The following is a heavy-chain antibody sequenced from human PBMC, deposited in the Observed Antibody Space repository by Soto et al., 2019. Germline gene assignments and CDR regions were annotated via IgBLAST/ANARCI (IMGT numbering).Heavy chain of an antibody. Sequence: PGGSLRLSCAASGFTFSSYGMHWVRQAPGKGLEWVAVISYDGSNKYYADSVKGRFTISRDNSKNTLYLQMNSLRAEDTAVYYCARGSIAAAGYYYYYGMDVWGQGTTVTVSS. CDR1: GFTFSSYG. V-gene: IGHV3-30*03. J-gene: IGHJ6*02. CDR3: ARGSIAAAGYYYYYGMDV. D-gene: IGHD6-13*01. CDR2: ISYDGSNK.